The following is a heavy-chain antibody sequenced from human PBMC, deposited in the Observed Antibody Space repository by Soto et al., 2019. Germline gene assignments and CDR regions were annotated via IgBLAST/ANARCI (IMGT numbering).Heavy chain of an antibody. CDR2: IYYSGST. CDR1: GGSISSGGYY. V-gene: IGHV4-31*01. CDR3: ARAGRTAMVLYFDY. J-gene: IGHJ4*02. Sequence: QVQLQESGPGLVKPSQTLSLTCTVSGGSISSGGYYWSWIRQHPGKGLEWIGYIYYSGSTYYNPSLKSLVTISVDTSKNQFSLELSSVTAADTAVYYCARAGRTAMVLYFDYWGQGTLVTVSS. D-gene: IGHD5-18*01.